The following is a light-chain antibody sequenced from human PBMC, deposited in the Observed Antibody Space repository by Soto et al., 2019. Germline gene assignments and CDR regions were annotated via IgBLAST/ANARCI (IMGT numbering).Light chain of an antibody. Sequence: DIQMTQSPSSLSASVGDRVTITCRASQSIAYYVNWFQQKPGKAPKLLIYAPSSLQSGVPSRFSGSASRTAFTLTISSRQPEDFATYYCQQSSNYPLYTFGQGT. J-gene: IGKJ2*01. V-gene: IGKV1-39*01. CDR3: QQSSNYPLYT. CDR1: QSIAYY. CDR2: APS.